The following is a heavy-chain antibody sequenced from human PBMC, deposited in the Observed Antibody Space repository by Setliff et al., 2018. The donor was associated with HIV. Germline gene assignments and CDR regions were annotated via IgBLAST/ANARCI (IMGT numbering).Heavy chain of an antibody. CDR3: ARVGGSGSYYNEVYYYYYMDV. CDR2: MSSDGSNK. V-gene: IGHV3-30*04. J-gene: IGHJ6*03. D-gene: IGHD3-10*01. CDR1: GFTFSSYA. Sequence: PGGSLRLSCAASGFTFSSYAVHWVRQAPGKGLEWVALMSSDGSNKYYADSVKGRFTISRDNSKNTLYLQMISLRAEDTAVYFCARVGGSGSYYNEVYYYYYMDVWGKGTTVTVSS.